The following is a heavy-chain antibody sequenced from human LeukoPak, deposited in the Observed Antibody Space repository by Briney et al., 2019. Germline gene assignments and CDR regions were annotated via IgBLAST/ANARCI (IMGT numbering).Heavy chain of an antibody. D-gene: IGHD2-21*01. CDR3: ASFYQAYYFDY. Sequence: SRTLSLTCTVSGGSLSSGDYYWSWIRQPPGKGLVWIGYIFYTGSTYYNPSLKSRVTISVDTSKNQFSLKLSSVTAADTAVYYCASFYQAYYFDYWGQGTLVTVSS. CDR2: IFYTGST. CDR1: GGSLSSGDYY. J-gene: IGHJ4*02. V-gene: IGHV4-30-4*01.